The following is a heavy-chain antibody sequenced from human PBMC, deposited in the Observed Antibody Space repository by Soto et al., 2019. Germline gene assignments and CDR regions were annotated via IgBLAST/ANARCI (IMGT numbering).Heavy chain of an antibody. Sequence: QVQLVESGGALVKPGGSLRLSCAASGFNFSDFYISWIRQAPGKGLEWVSFISATGETIYYAESVKGGFTISRDNAQKSLVLQMNSLRDEDTAIYYCASQLQGARRKYYFQFWGQGTLVTVS. CDR1: GFNFSDFY. D-gene: IGHD1-26*01. CDR3: ASQLQGARRKYYFQF. V-gene: IGHV3-11*01. CDR2: ISATGETI. J-gene: IGHJ4*02.